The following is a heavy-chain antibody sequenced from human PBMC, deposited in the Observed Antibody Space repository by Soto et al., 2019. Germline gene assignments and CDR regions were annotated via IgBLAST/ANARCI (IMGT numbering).Heavy chain of an antibody. Sequence: VQLVESGGGLVKPGGSLRLSCEGSGFMFSSYNMNWVRQAPGRGLEWVSFISSSSAYKYYEYAVKGLFTISRDNDKNSVYLQMNSLRAEDAGLYYCARSAGYRTDTSCEKGWFDSWGQGTWVTVSS. J-gene: IGHJ5*01. CDR3: ARSAGYRTDTSCEKGWFDS. CDR2: ISSSSAYK. CDR1: GFMFSSYN. V-gene: IGHV3-21*01. D-gene: IGHD2-8*02.